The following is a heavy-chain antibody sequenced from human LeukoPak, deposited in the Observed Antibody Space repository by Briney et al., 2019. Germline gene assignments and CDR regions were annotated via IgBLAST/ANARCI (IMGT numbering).Heavy chain of an antibody. CDR3: ARDSYYYDSSGYYILDY. Sequence: SETLSLTCTVSGGSISSSSYYWGWIRQPAGKGLEYIGRIYTSGSTYYNPYFQSRVTMSVDTSKNQFSLILNSVTAADTAVYYCARDSYYYDSSGYYILDYWGQGTLVTVSS. V-gene: IGHV4-61*02. D-gene: IGHD3-22*01. CDR2: IYTSGST. CDR1: GGSISSSSYY. J-gene: IGHJ4*02.